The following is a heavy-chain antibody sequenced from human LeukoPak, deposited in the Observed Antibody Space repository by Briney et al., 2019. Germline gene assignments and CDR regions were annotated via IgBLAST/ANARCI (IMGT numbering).Heavy chain of an antibody. CDR2: LWYDGSNK. Sequence: GGSLRLSCAASAFTFSGYGMHWVRQAPGKGLEWVAGLWYDGSNKFYGDSVKGRLTISRDNSKNTLYLQMNSLRGEDTAVYYCARDLHYYVAMDVWGQGTTVTVSS. V-gene: IGHV3-33*01. D-gene: IGHD3-10*02. J-gene: IGHJ6*02. CDR3: ARDLHYYVAMDV. CDR1: AFTFSGYG.